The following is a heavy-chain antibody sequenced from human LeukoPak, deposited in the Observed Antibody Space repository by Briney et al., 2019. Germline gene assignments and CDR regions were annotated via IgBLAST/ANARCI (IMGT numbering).Heavy chain of an antibody. CDR3: ARDCIGCHGFDH. Sequence: SETLSLTCAVYGGSFSGYYWSWIRQPPGKGLEWIGEINHSGSTNYNPSLKSRVTISVDTSKNQFSLKLSSVTAADTAVYYCARDCIGCHGFDHWGQGTLVTVSS. J-gene: IGHJ4*02. V-gene: IGHV4-34*01. CDR1: GGSFSGYY. CDR2: INHSGST. D-gene: IGHD2-15*01.